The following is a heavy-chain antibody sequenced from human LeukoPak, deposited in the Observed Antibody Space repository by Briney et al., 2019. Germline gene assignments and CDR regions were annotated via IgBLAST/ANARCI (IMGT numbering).Heavy chain of an antibody. Sequence: GGSLRLSCAASGFTLSSYWMSWVRQAPGKGLEWVANIKQDGSEKYYVDSVEGRFTISRDNAKNSLYLQMNSLRAEDTAVYYCARFERALDAFDIWGQGTMVTVSS. D-gene: IGHD1-1*01. V-gene: IGHV3-7*01. J-gene: IGHJ3*02. CDR2: IKQDGSEK. CDR1: GFTLSSYW. CDR3: ARFERALDAFDI.